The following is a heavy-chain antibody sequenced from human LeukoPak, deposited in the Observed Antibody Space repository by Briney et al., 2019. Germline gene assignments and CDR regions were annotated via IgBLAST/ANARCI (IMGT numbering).Heavy chain of an antibody. CDR1: GGSISSYY. V-gene: IGHV4-4*07. D-gene: IGHD3-10*01. J-gene: IGHJ6*02. Sequence: PSETLSLTCTVSGGSISSYYWSWIRQPAGKGLEWIGRIYTSGGTNYNPSLKSRVTMSVDTSKNQFSLKLSSVTAADTAVYYCARDGTTMVRGVLNYYYGMDVWGQGTTVTVSS. CDR2: IYTSGGT. CDR3: ARDGTTMVRGVLNYYYGMDV.